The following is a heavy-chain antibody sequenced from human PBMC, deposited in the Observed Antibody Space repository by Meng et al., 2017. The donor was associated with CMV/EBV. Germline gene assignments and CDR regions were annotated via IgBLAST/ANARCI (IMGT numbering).Heavy chain of an antibody. J-gene: IGHJ5*02. CDR2: ISYDGSNK. CDR3: ARGGPYYDFWSGHSNWFDP. CDR1: FSSYG. D-gene: IGHD3-3*01. Sequence: FSSYGMPWVRQAPGKGLEWVAVISYDGSNKYYADSVKGRFTISRDNSKNTLYLQMNSLRAEDTAVYYCARGGPYYDFWSGHSNWFDPWGQGTLVTVSS. V-gene: IGHV3-30-3*01.